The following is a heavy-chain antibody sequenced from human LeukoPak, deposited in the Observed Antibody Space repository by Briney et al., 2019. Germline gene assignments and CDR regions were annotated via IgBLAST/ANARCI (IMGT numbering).Heavy chain of an antibody. J-gene: IGHJ4*02. CDR1: GFTFSSYG. V-gene: IGHV3-21*01. D-gene: IGHD3-10*01. Sequence: GGSLRLSCAASGFTFSSYGMNWVRQAPGKGLEWVSSISSSSSYIYYADSVKGRFTISRDNAKNSLYLQMNSLRAEDTAVYYCARDRASMIRGVTALGYWGQGTLVTVSS. CDR2: ISSSSSYI. CDR3: ARDRASMIRGVTALGY.